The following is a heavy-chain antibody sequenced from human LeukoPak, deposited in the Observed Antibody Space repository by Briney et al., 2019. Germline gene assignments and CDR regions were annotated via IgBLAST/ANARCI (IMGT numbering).Heavy chain of an antibody. CDR2: ISSSSSTI. CDR3: ARDWKDTAMAYYYYYYMDV. D-gene: IGHD5-18*01. J-gene: IGHJ6*03. Sequence: GGSLRLSCAASGFTFSSYSMNWVRQAPGKGLEWASYISSSSSTIYYADSVKGRFTISRDNAKNSLYLQMNSLRAEDTAVYYCARDWKDTAMAYYYYYYMDVWGKGTTVTVSS. CDR1: GFTFSSYS. V-gene: IGHV3-48*01.